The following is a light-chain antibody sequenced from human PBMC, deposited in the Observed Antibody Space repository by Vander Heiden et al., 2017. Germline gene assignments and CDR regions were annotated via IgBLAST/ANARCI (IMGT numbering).Light chain of an antibody. CDR3: QSYDSSRRV. J-gene: IGLJ2*01. CDR1: SANIGAGYD. Sequence: QSVLTQPPSVSGAPGQRVTISCTGSSANIGAGYDVHWYQQLPGTAPKLFIYGNSNRASGVPYRFSGSKSATSASLAMPGLQAEDEAYYYCQSYDSSRRVFGGGTKLTVL. V-gene: IGLV1-40*01. CDR2: GNS.